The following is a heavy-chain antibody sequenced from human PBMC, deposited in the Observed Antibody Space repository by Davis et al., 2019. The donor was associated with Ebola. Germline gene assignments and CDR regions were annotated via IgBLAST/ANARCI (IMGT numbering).Heavy chain of an antibody. CDR2: VRSTGTNF. J-gene: IGHJ4*02. Sequence: PGGSLRLSCEASGFTFTDHAMAWVRQAPGRGLEWVATVRSTGTNFFYADSVKGRFTISRDNSKNTLHLQMNSLKTEDTAVYYCTTDISIVVAARGSYDSWGQGTLVSVSS. CDR1: GFTFTDHA. V-gene: IGHV3-23*05. D-gene: IGHD2-15*01. CDR3: TTDISIVVAARGSYDS.